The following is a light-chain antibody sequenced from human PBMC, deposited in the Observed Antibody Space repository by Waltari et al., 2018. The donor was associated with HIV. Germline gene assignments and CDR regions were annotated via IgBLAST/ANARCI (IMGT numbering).Light chain of an antibody. Sequence: DIQMTQSPSSVAASVGDRVTISCRASQGYRSWLAWYQQKPGKAPKVLIYAVSTLQSGVPSRFSATGSETDCTLTINGLQPEDFATYYCQLPDDPQWTFGQGTKVEIK. J-gene: IGKJ1*01. CDR3: QLPDDPQWT. V-gene: IGKV1-12*01. CDR2: AVS. CDR1: QGYRSW.